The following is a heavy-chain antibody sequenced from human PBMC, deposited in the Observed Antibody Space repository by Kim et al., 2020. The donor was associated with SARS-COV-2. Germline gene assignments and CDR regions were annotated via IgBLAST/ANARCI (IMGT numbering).Heavy chain of an antibody. CDR3: ARARFDAVTASLPHYYGMDV. CDR1: GGTFSSYA. CDR2: IIPIFGTA. Sequence: SVKVSCKASGGTFSSYAISWVRQAPGQGLEWMGGIIPIFGTANYAQKFQGRVTISADESTSTAYMELSSLRSEDTAVYYCARARFDAVTASLPHYYGMDVWGQGTTVTVSS. J-gene: IGHJ6*02. D-gene: IGHD4-17*01. V-gene: IGHV1-69*13.